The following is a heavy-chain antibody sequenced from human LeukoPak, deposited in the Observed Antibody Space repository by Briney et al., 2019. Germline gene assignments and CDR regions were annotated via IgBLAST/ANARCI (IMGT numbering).Heavy chain of an antibody. Sequence: ASVKVSCKASGYTFTGYYMHWVRQAPGQGLEWMGWINPNSGGTNYAQKFQGRVTMTRDTSISTAYMELSRLRSDDTAVYYCVREDSGPGWPDDAFDIWGQGTMVTVSS. CDR2: INPNSGGT. CDR1: GYTFTGYY. J-gene: IGHJ3*02. CDR3: VREDSGPGWPDDAFDI. V-gene: IGHV1-2*02. D-gene: IGHD5-12*01.